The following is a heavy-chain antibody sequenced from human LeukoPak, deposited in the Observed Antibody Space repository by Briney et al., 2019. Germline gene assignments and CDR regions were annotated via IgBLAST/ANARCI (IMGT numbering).Heavy chain of an antibody. CDR3: ARDGAVTTRSYYYMDV. CDR1: GFTFNSYS. CDR2: ISSSSSTI. Sequence: GGSLRLSCAASGFTFNSYSMNWVRQAPGKGLEWVSYISSSSSTIYYADSVKGRFTISRDNAKNSLYLQMNSLRAEDTAMYYCARDGAVTTRSYYYMDVWGKGTTVTVSS. J-gene: IGHJ6*03. V-gene: IGHV3-48*01. D-gene: IGHD4-11*01.